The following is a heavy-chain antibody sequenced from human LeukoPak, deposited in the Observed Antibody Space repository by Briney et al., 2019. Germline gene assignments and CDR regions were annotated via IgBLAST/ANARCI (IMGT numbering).Heavy chain of an antibody. D-gene: IGHD2-15*01. J-gene: IGHJ4*02. CDR1: GNSFTSYW. V-gene: IGHV5-51*01. Sequence: GESLKISCKGSGNSFTSYWMGWVSQMPGKGLEWMGIIYPGDSDTRYSPSFQGQVTISADKSISTAYLQWSSLKASDTAMYYCARPGYCSGGSCYSNFDYWGQGTLVTVSS. CDR3: ARPGYCSGGSCYSNFDY. CDR2: IYPGDSDT.